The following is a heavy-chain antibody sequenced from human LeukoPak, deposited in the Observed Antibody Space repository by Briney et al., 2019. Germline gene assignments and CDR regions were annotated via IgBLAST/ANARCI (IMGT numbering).Heavy chain of an antibody. CDR3: ANRGTTGS. CDR1: GFTFSTNA. V-gene: IGHV3-23*01. CDR2: ISGSGDST. J-gene: IGHJ5*02. Sequence: PGGSLRLSCEASGFTFSTNAMSWVRQAPGKGLEWVSVISGSGDSTYHADSVKGRFTISRDNSKNTLYLQMNSLTDADTAVYYCANRGTTGSWGQGTLVAVSS. D-gene: IGHD1-1*01.